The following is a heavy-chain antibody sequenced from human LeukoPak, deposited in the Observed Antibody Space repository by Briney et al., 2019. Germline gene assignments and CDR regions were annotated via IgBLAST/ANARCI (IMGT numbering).Heavy chain of an antibody. CDR1: GFSFDDYA. CDR2: ISWNSGTI. Sequence: GGSLRLSCAASGFSFDDYAMHWVRQAPGKGLEWVSGISWNSGTIDYADSAKGRFTISRDNARNSLYLQMNMLRAEDTALYYCAKDIFSGTTQLLLSSWGQGTLVTVSS. D-gene: IGHD2-2*01. J-gene: IGHJ4*02. V-gene: IGHV3-9*01. CDR3: AKDIFSGTTQLLLSS.